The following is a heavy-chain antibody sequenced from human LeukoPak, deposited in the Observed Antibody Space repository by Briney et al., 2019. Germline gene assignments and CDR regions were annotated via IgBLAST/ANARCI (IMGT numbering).Heavy chain of an antibody. V-gene: IGHV1-18*01. CDR3: ARGYLSYSSTGYYDF. J-gene: IGHJ4*02. CDR2: ISAYNGNT. Sequence: ASVKVSCKASVYNFTSYSISWVRQAPGQGLEWMGWISAYNGNTNYAQRLQDRVTMTTDTSTSTAYMELRSLRSDDTAVFYCARGYLSYSSTGYYDFWGQGTLVTVSS. D-gene: IGHD3-22*01. CDR1: VYNFTSYS.